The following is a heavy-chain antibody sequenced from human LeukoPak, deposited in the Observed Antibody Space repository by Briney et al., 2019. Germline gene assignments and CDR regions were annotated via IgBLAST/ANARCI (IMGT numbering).Heavy chain of an antibody. V-gene: IGHV3-7*03. CDR3: AKERRDFDY. CDR2: IKTDGSEK. Sequence: GGSLRLSCEASGFTFSSYWMSWVRQAPGKGLEWVANIKTDGSEKYYVDSVKGRFTISRDNAKNSLYLQMNSLRAEDTAVYYCAKERRDFDYWGQGTLVTVSS. J-gene: IGHJ4*02. CDR1: GFTFSSYW.